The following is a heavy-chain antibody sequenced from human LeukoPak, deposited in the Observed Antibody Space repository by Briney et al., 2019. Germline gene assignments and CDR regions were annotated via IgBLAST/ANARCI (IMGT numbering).Heavy chain of an antibody. D-gene: IGHD3-22*01. CDR1: VYTFTRYY. CDR3: AREISGYSDY. V-gene: IGHV1-2*02. Sequence: ASVTVSCTASVYTFTRYYMHWVRQAHGQGLEWMGWINANSGDTKYAQKFQGRVTMTRDTSISTAYMELSRLRSDDTAMYYCAREISGYSDYWGQGTLVTVSS. CDR2: INANSGDT. J-gene: IGHJ4*02.